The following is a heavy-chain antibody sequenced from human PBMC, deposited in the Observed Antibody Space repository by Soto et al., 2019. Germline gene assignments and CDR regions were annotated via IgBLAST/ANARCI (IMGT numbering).Heavy chain of an antibody. D-gene: IGHD1-26*01. Sequence: SVKVSCKPSGFTFISSVLQWVRQARGQGLEWIGWIVVCSGKTNYAQKFQERVIIFRDMPTSTAYMELSSLSSEDTAVYYCAASVGRYSYGIDYWGQGTLVTVSS. CDR3: AASVGRYSYGIDY. J-gene: IGHJ4*02. V-gene: IGHV1-58*01. CDR1: GFTFISSV. CDR2: IVVCSGKT.